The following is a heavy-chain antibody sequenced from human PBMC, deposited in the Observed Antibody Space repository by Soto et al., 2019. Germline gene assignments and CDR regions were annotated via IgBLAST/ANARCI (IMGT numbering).Heavy chain of an antibody. CDR1: GFTFSSYP. J-gene: IGHJ4*02. CDR2: IAYDGSNK. D-gene: IGHD6-19*01. V-gene: IGHV3-30-3*01. Sequence: GGSLRLSCAASGFTFSSYPMHWVRQAPGKGLEWVALIAYDGSNKYYADSVKGRFTISRDNSKNTLYLQMDSLRAEDTAVYYCARDHRGGWSLDYWGQGTLVTVSS. CDR3: ARDHRGGWSLDY.